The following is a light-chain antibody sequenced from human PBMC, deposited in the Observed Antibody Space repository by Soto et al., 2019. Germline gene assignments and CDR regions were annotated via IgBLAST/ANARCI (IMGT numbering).Light chain of an antibody. V-gene: IGLV1-40*01. J-gene: IGLJ2*01. CDR1: SSNIGAGYD. Sequence: QSAVTQPPSVSGAPGQRVTISCTGSSSNIGAGYDVHWYQQLPGTAPKLLIYGNSNRPSGVPDRFSGSKSGTSASLAITGLQAEDEADYYCQSYDSSLSVVFGGGTKVTVL. CDR3: QSYDSSLSVV. CDR2: GNS.